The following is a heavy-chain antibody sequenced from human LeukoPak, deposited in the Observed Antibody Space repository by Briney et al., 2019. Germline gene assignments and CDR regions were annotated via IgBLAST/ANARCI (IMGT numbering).Heavy chain of an antibody. V-gene: IGHV4-34*01. CDR3: ARTPPPGATAYGVVGY. CDR1: GGSFSGYC. D-gene: IGHD3-16*01. Sequence: SETLSLTCAVYGGSFSGYCWSWIRQPPGKGLEWIGEINHSGSTNYNPSLKSRVTISVDTSKNQFSLKLSSVTAADTAVYYCARTPPPGATAYGVVGYWGQGTLVTVSS. J-gene: IGHJ4*02. CDR2: INHSGST.